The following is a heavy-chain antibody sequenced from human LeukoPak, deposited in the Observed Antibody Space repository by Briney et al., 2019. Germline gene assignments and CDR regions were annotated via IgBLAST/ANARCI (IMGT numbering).Heavy chain of an antibody. CDR3: AREVFYYDSSGQGPRYAFDI. V-gene: IGHV4-4*02. CDR1: GGSIINYNW. J-gene: IGHJ3*02. CDR2: IYHSGST. D-gene: IGHD3-22*01. Sequence: SETLSLTCAVSGGSIINYNWWTWVRQPPGKGLEWIGKIYHSGSTNYNPSLKSRVTISVDKSKNQFSLKLSSVTAADTAVYYCAREVFYYDSSGQGPRYAFDIWGQGTMVTVSS.